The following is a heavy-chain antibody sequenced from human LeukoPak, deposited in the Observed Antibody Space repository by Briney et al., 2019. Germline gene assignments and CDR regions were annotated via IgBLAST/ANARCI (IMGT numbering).Heavy chain of an antibody. V-gene: IGHV3-21*01. J-gene: IGHJ3*02. CDR2: ISSSSSYI. CDR3: AREGPGYSSSYLTPSAFDI. CDR1: GFTFSSYS. Sequence: GGSLRLSCAASGFTFSSYSMNWVRQAPGKGLEWVSSISSSSSYIYYADSVKGRFTISRDNAKNSLYLQMNSLRAEDTAVYYCAREGPGYSSSYLTPSAFDIWGQGTMVTVSS. D-gene: IGHD6-13*01.